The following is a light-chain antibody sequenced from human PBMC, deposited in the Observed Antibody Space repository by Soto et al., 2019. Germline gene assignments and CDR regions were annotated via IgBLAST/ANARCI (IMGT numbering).Light chain of an antibody. J-gene: IGKJ2*01. CDR2: GAS. V-gene: IGKV3-20*01. CDR3: QQCGGSPLYT. CDR1: QSVNSNY. Sequence: EIVLTQSPGTLSLSPGERATLSCRASQSVNSNYLAWYQQKPGQAPRLLIYGASNRATGIPDGFTGSGSGTDFTLTISRLEPEDFAVYYCQQCGGSPLYTFGQGTKLEIK.